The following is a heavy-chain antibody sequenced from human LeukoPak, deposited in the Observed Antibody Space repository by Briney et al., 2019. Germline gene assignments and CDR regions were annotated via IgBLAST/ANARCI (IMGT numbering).Heavy chain of an antibody. CDR3: ARGSPWGSGDFDY. CDR2: LYSSGST. D-gene: IGHD7-27*01. CDR1: GFTVSSNY. J-gene: IGHJ4*02. V-gene: IGHV3-66*01. Sequence: PGGSLRLSCAASGFTVSSNYMSWVRQAPGKGLEWVSVLYSSGSTYYADSVKGRFTISRDNLKNTLYLQMNSLRAEDTAVYYCARGSPWGSGDFDYWGQGTLVTVSS.